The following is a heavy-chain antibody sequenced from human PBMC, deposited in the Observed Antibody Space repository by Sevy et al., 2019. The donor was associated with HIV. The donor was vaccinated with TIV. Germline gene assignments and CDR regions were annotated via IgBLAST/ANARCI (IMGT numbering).Heavy chain of an antibody. CDR3: AKDIRPTYDFWSGSNYYYYYGMDV. CDR1: GFTFDDYT. V-gene: IGHV3-43*01. Sequence: GGSLRLSCAASGFTFDDYTMHWVRQAPGKGLEWVSLISWDGGSTYYADSVKGRFTISRDTSKNSLYLQMNSLRTEDSALYYCAKDIRPTYDFWSGSNYYYYYGMDVWGQATTVTVSS. CDR2: ISWDGGST. J-gene: IGHJ6*02. D-gene: IGHD3-3*01.